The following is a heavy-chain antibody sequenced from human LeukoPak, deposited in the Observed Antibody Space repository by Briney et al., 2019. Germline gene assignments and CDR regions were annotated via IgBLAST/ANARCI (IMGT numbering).Heavy chain of an antibody. J-gene: IGHJ4*02. D-gene: IGHD6-19*01. Sequence: GGSLRLSCAASGFTFSSYAMHWVRQAPGKGLEWVAVISYDGSNKYYADSVKGRFTISRDNSKNTLYLQMNSLGAEDTAVYYCAREVPYSSGLGDYWGQGTLVTVSS. CDR3: AREVPYSSGLGDY. CDR2: ISYDGSNK. CDR1: GFTFSSYA. V-gene: IGHV3-30-3*01.